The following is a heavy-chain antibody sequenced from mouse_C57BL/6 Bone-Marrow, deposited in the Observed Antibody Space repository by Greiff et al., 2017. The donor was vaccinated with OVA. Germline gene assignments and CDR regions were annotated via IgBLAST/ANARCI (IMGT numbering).Heavy chain of an antibody. V-gene: IGHV10-3*01. CDR3: VRGLYYGYDPYAMDY. J-gene: IGHJ4*01. D-gene: IGHD2-2*01. CDR2: IRSKSSNYAT. Sequence: EVQRVESGGGLVQPKGSLKLSCAASGFTFNTYAMHWVRQAPGKGLEWVARIRSKSSNYATYYADSVKDRFTISRDDSQSMLYLQMNNLKTEDTAMYYCVRGLYYGYDPYAMDYWGQGTSVTVSS. CDR1: GFTFNTYA.